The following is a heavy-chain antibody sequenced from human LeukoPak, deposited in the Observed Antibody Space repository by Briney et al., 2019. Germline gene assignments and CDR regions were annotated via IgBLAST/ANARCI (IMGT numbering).Heavy chain of an antibody. V-gene: IGHV3-30*18. Sequence: SGGSLRLSCAASGFTFSSYGMHWVRQAPGKGLEWVAVISYDGSNKYYADSVKGRFTISRDNSKNTLYLQMNSLRAEDTAVYYCAKERRKRIRFLEWFSIDYWGQGTLVTVSS. D-gene: IGHD3-3*01. CDR3: AKERRKRIRFLEWFSIDY. J-gene: IGHJ4*02. CDR1: GFTFSSYG. CDR2: ISYDGSNK.